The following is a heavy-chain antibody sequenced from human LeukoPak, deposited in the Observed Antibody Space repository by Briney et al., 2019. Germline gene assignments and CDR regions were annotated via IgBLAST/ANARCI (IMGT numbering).Heavy chain of an antibody. Sequence: SETLSLTCAVYGGSFSGYYWSWIRQPPGKGLEWIGEINHSGSANYNPSLKSRVTISVDTSKNQLSLKLTSVTAADTAVYYCARKRYFDGSDYPPLEDYWGQGTLVTVSS. CDR3: ARKRYFDGSDYPPLEDY. V-gene: IGHV4-34*01. CDR1: GGSFSGYY. J-gene: IGHJ4*02. D-gene: IGHD3-22*01. CDR2: INHSGSA.